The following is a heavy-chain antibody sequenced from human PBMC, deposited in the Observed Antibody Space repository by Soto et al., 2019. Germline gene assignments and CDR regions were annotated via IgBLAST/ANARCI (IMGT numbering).Heavy chain of an antibody. D-gene: IGHD1-26*01. CDR2: ISISSSTI. J-gene: IGHJ5*02. CDR3: ARDREGSVSYAGGWFDP. CDR1: GFTFSSYS. V-gene: IGHV3-48*02. Sequence: EVQLVESGGGLVQPGGSLRLSCAASGFTFSSYSMNWVRQAPGKGLAWVSYISISSSTIYYADSVKGRFTISRDNAKNSLYLKMNSLRDEDTAVYYCARDREGSVSYAGGWFDPWGQGTLVTVSS.